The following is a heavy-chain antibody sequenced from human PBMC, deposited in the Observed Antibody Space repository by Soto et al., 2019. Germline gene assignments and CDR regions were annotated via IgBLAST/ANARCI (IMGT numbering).Heavy chain of an antibody. CDR3: ARVLMSPDWFDR. D-gene: IGHD2-8*01. CDR2: ISAYNGNT. CDR1: GYTFTSYG. V-gene: IGHV1-18*01. J-gene: IGHJ5*02. Sequence: QVQLVQSGAEVKKPGASVKVSCKASGYTFTSYGISWVRQAPGQGLEWMGWISAYNGNTNYAQKLQGRVTMTTDTSTSRGYIELRSLRADDTAVYYGARVLMSPDWFDRWGQGTLVTVSS.